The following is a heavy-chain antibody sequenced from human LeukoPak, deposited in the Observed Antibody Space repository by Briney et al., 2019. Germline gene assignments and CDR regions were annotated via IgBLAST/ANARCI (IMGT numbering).Heavy chain of an antibody. J-gene: IGHJ3*02. V-gene: IGHV4-59*01. CDR2: IYYSGST. CDR3: ARGVTPNDAFDI. D-gene: IGHD4-23*01. CDR1: GGSISSYY. Sequence: SETLSLTCTVSGGSISSYYWSWIRQPPGKGLEWIGYIYYSGSTNYNPSLKGRVTISVDTSKNQFSLKLSSVTAADTAVYYCARGVTPNDAFDIWGQGTMVTVSS.